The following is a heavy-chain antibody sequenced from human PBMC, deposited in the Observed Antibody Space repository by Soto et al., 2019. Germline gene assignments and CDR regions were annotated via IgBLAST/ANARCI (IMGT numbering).Heavy chain of an antibody. CDR1: GFSFSTYA. CDR3: ASSPTTAVWLDY. J-gene: IGHJ4*02. D-gene: IGHD6-25*01. V-gene: IGHV3-30-3*01. CDR2: ISYDGSNR. Sequence: GGSLRLSCAASGFSFSTYAMNWVRQAPGKGLEWVAVISYDGSNRFYADSVKGRFTISRDNSKNTLYLQMNSLRAEDTAVYYCASSPTTAVWLDYWGQGTLVTVSS.